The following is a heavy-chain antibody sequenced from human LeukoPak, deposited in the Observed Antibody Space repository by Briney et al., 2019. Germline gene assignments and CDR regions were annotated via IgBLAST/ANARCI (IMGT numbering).Heavy chain of an antibody. CDR1: GFSLSDYW. J-gene: IGHJ4*02. D-gene: IGHD2-15*01. V-gene: IGHV3-74*01. Sequence: GGSLRLSCAASGFSLSDYWMNWVRQVPGKGPVWVSHISPDGRNIAYADSVKGRFAISRDSAKNTLYLQMNSLRVEDTAIYYCVRDGRGRTPYDCWGQGTLVTVSS. CDR3: VRDGRGRTPYDC. CDR2: ISPDGRNI.